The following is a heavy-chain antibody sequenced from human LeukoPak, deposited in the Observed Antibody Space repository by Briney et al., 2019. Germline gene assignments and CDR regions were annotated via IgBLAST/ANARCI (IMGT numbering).Heavy chain of an antibody. CDR2: IYYSGST. CDR1: GVSISSGGYY. Sequence: SETLFLTCTVSGVSISSGGYYWSWIRQHPGKGLEWIGYIYYSGSTYYNPSLKSRVTISVDTSKNQFSLKLSSVTAADTAVYYCARLGPYYGSGKYYYYGMDVWGQGTTVTVSS. V-gene: IGHV4-31*03. CDR3: ARLGPYYGSGKYYYYGMDV. J-gene: IGHJ6*02. D-gene: IGHD3-10*01.